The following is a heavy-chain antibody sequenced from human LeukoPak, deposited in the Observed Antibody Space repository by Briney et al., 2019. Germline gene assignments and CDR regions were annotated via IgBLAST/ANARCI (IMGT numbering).Heavy chain of an antibody. CDR1: GFTFSNFG. CDR3: AKDWSTVNAIDY. D-gene: IGHD5/OR15-5a*01. V-gene: IGHV3-30*02. J-gene: IGHJ4*02. CDR2: ILYDGSNK. Sequence: GGSLRLSCTASGFTFSNFGMHWVRQAPGKGLEWVAFILYDGSNKHYADSVKGRFTISKDNSKNTLYLQMNSLRPEDTAVYYCAKDWSTVNAIDYWGQGSLVTVSS.